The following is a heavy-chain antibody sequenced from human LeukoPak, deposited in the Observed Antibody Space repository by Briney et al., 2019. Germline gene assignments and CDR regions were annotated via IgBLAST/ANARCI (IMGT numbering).Heavy chain of an antibody. CDR1: GFTFSTYS. D-gene: IGHD1-26*01. V-gene: IGHV3-21*01. Sequence: PGGSLRLSCVASGFTFSTYSMNWVRQAPGKGLEWVSSISSSSSYIYYADSVKGRFTISRDNAKKSVSLQMNSLRAEDTAVYYCARAYSERYGLGYYYMDVWGKGTTVTISS. CDR2: ISSSSSYI. CDR3: ARAYSERYGLGYYYMDV. J-gene: IGHJ6*03.